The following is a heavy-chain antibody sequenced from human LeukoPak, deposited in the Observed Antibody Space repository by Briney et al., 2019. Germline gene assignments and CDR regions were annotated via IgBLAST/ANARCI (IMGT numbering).Heavy chain of an antibody. J-gene: IGHJ3*02. V-gene: IGHV3-30*04. CDR1: GFTFSSYA. CDR2: ISYDGSNK. CDR3: ARAASWPDAFDI. D-gene: IGHD5-12*01. Sequence: GGSLRLSCAASGFTFSSYAMHWVRQAPGKVLEWVAVISYDGSNKYYADSVKGRFTISRDNSKNTLYLQMNSLRAEDTAVYYCARAASWPDAFDIWGQGTMVTVSS.